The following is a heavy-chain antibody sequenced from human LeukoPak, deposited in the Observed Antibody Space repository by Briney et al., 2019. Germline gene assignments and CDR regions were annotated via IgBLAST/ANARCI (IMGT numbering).Heavy chain of an antibody. D-gene: IGHD5-18*01. J-gene: IGHJ4*01. CDR2: INHFGST. Sequence: SETLSLTCAVYGGSFSDYSWNWIRQPPGKGLEWIGEINHFGSTKYNPSLKGRVTISGDTSKKQFSLKVNSLTAADTAVYYCARGYRAHQTFYSYHYFDYWGQGSLVTVSS. V-gene: IGHV4-34*01. CDR3: ARGYRAHQTFYSYHYFDY. CDR1: GGSFSDYS.